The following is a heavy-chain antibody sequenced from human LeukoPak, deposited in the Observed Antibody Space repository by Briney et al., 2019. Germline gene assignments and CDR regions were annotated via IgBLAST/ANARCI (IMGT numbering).Heavy chain of an antibody. V-gene: IGHV3-48*01. CDR3: ARTYDFGRGPPGDAFDN. CDR2: ISSSSSTT. J-gene: IGHJ3*02. CDR1: GFTFNSFA. Sequence: GGSLRLSCAASGFTFNSFAMAWVRQAPGKGLEWVSYISSSSSTTYYADSVQGRFTLSRDNARESVFLQMDSLRVDDTAVYYCARTYDFGRGPPGDAFDNWGPGTWVIVSS. D-gene: IGHD3-3*01.